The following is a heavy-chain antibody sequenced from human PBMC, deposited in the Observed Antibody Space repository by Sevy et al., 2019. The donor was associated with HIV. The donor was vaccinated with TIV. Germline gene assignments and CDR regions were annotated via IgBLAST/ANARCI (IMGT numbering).Heavy chain of an antibody. CDR2: IYHSGNT. CDR3: ASQPGYRSTYYGFSLSRTFDS. D-gene: IGHD6-19*01. J-gene: IGHJ4*02. Sequence: SETLSLTCSVSGGSITSNNYYWGWIRQPPGKGLEWIGSIYHSGNTYYNPSLKSRVTVSVDTSRSHFSLKVTSVAASDTAVYFWASQPGYRSTYYGFSLSRTFDSWGPGTLVTVSS. CDR1: GGSITSNNYY. V-gene: IGHV4-39*01.